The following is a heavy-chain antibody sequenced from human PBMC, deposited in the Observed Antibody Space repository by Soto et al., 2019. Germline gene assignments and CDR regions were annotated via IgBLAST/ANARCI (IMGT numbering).Heavy chain of an antibody. D-gene: IGHD1-1*01. J-gene: IGHJ4*02. V-gene: IGHV5-51*01. CDR3: ARPGTDS. CDR2: IYPADSDT. CDR1: GYTFTSNW. Sequence: PGESLQISYKGSGYTFTSNWIGWVRQMPGKGLEWMGVIYPADSDTRYNPSFQGQVTISADKSISTAYLQWSSLKASDSGMYYCARPGTDSWGQGTLVTVSS.